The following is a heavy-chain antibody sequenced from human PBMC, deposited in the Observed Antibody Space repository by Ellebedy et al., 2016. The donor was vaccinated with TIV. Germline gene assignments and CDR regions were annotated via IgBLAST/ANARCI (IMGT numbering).Heavy chain of an antibody. CDR3: ARHDFGAAAYNWFDP. CDR1: GGSITRSTYY. J-gene: IGHJ5*02. Sequence: MPSETLSLTCTVSGGSITRSTYYWAWIRQPPGKGLDWIGRIFDSGKTYYNPSLKSRVTISVDTSKNQFSLKLNSVTAADTAVYYCARHDFGAAAYNWFDPWGQGTLVTVSS. D-gene: IGHD2-2*01. V-gene: IGHV4-39*01. CDR2: IFDSGKT.